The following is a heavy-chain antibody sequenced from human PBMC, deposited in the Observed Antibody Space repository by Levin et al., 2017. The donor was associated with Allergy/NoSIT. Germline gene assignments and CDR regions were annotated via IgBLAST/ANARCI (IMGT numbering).Heavy chain of an antibody. CDR2: IYPGDSNT. J-gene: IGHJ4*02. Sequence: ESLKISCKGSGYSFTSYWIGWVRQMPGKGLEWMGIIYPGDSNTRYSSSFQGQVTISADKSISTAYLQWSSLKASDTAMYYCARQYSSTSPLDYWGQGTLVTVSS. CDR3: ARQYSSTSPLDY. V-gene: IGHV5-51*01. CDR1: GYSFTSYW. D-gene: IGHD6-6*01.